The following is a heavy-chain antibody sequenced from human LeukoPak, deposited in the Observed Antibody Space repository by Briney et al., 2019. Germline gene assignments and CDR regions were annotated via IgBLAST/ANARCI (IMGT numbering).Heavy chain of an antibody. V-gene: IGHV3-11*04. CDR1: GFTLSDYY. CDR2: ISSSGSTI. D-gene: IGHD3-22*01. J-gene: IGHJ4*02. CDR3: ARRIMIVVPGEYVGRSASYYFDY. Sequence: GGSLRLSCAASGFTLSDYYMSWIRQAPGKGLEWVSYISSSGSTIYYADSVKGRFTISRDKAKNSLYLQMNSLRAEDTAVYYCARRIMIVVPGEYVGRSASYYFDYWGQGTLVTVSS.